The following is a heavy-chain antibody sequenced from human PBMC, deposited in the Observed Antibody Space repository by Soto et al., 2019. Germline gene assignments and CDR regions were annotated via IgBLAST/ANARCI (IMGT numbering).Heavy chain of an antibody. V-gene: IGHV1-69*01. CDR3: AIERKYYYDSSGYPCDY. D-gene: IGHD3-22*01. CDR2: IIPIFGPA. CDR1: GGTFSSYA. Sequence: QVQLVQSGAEVKKPGSSVKVSCKASGGTFSSYAISWVRQAPGQGLEWMGGIIPIFGPANYAQKFQGRVTITADEATSTAYMERSSLRSEDTAVYYCAIERKYYYDSSGYPCDYWGQGTLVTVSS. J-gene: IGHJ4*02.